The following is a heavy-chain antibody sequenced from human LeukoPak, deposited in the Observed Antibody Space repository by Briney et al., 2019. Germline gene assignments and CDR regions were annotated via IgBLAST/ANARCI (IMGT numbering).Heavy chain of an antibody. CDR2: INPNSGGT. CDR1: GYTFTGYY. J-gene: IGHJ4*02. V-gene: IGHV1-2*06. CDR3: ARMYGSRSYLVFDY. D-gene: IGHD3-10*01. Sequence: ASVKVSCKASGYTFTGYYMHWVRQAPGQGLEWMGRINPNSGGTNYAQKFQGRVTKTRDTSISTAYMELSRLRSDDTAVYYCARMYGSRSYLVFDYGGQGTLVPVSS.